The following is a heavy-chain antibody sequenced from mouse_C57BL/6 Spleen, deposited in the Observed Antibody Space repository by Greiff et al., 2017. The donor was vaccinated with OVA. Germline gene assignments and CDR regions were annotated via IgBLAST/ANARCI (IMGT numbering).Heavy chain of an antibody. CDR3: ARTYNYYGSSWYFDV. CDR2: ISSGSSTI. J-gene: IGHJ1*03. Sequence: EVKVEESGGGLVKPGGSLTLSCAASGFTFSDYGMHWVRQAPEQGLEWVAYISSGSSTIYYADTVKGRFTISRDNAKNTLFLQMTSLRSEDTAMYYCARTYNYYGSSWYFDVWGTGTTVTVSS. D-gene: IGHD1-1*01. CDR1: GFTFSDYG. V-gene: IGHV5-17*01.